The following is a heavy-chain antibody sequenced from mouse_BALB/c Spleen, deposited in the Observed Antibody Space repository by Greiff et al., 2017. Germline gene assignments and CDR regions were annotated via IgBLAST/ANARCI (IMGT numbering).Heavy chain of an antibody. D-gene: IGHD2-10*01. CDR1: GYTFTSYW. J-gene: IGHJ3*01. V-gene: IGHV1-7*01. CDR2: INPSTGYT. CDR3: ARSYYGNPAY. Sequence: QVQLQQSGAELAKPGASVKMSCKASGYTFTSYWMHWVKQRPGQGLEWIGYINPSTGYTEYNQKFKDKATLTADKSSSTAYMQLSSLTSEDSAVYYCARSYYGNPAYWGQGTLVTVS.